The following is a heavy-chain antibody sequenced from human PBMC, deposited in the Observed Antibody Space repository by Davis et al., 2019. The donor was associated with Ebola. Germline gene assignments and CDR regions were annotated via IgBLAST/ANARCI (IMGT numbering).Heavy chain of an antibody. CDR3: ARDQIGLRKYYGMDV. CDR2: VFHDGSNQ. J-gene: IGHJ6*02. V-gene: IGHV3-30-3*01. D-gene: IGHD2/OR15-2a*01. Sequence: PGGSLRLSCAASAFNFSLYAMHWVRQAPGKGLEWAAVVFHDGSNQYYADAVKGRFTISRDNSKNTLYMQMNSLRVEDTAVYYCARDQIGLRKYYGMDVWGQGTTVTVSS. CDR1: AFNFSLYA.